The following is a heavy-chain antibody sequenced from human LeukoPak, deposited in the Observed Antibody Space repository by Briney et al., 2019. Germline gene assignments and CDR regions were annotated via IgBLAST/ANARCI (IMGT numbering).Heavy chain of an antibody. CDR2: ISSSSSTI. CDR1: GFTFSSYS. D-gene: IGHD3-16*01. V-gene: IGHV3-48*01. Sequence: GGSLRLSCAASGFTFSSYSMNWVRQAPGKGLEWVSYISSSSSTIYYADSVKGRFTISRDNAKNSLYLQINSLRAEDTAVYYCARDLRPGGYWGQGTLVTVSS. CDR3: ARDLRPGGY. J-gene: IGHJ4*02.